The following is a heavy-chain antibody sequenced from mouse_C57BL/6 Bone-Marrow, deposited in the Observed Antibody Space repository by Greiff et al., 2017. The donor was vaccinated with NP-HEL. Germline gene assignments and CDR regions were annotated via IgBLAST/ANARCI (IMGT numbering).Heavy chain of an antibody. D-gene: IGHD1-1*01. J-gene: IGHJ2*01. CDR1: GFTFSSYT. Sequence: EVNVVESGGGLVKPGGSLKLSCAASGFTFSSYTMSWVRQTPEKRLEWVATISGGGGNTYYPDSVKGRFTISRDNAKNTLYLQMSSLRSEDTALYYCARHDITTVVADYWGQGTTLTVSS. CDR2: ISGGGGNT. V-gene: IGHV5-9*01. CDR3: ARHDITTVVADY.